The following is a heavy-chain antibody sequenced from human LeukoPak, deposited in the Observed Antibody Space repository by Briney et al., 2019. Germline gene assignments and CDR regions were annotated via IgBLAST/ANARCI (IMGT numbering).Heavy chain of an antibody. J-gene: IGHJ4*02. D-gene: IGHD6-13*01. V-gene: IGHV3-23*01. CDR3: AKTPGSSWYNYY. CDR1: GFTFRSYA. CDR2: ISGSGGST. Sequence: GGSLRLSCAASGFTFRSYAMSWVRQAPGKGLEWVSGISGSGGSTYYADSVKGRFTISRDNSKNTLYLQMNSLRAEDTAVYYCAKTPGSSWYNYYWGQGTLVTVSS.